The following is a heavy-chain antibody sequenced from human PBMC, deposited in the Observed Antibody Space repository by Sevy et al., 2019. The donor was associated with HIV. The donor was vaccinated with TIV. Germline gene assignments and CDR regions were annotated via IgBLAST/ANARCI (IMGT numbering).Heavy chain of an antibody. CDR2: IYSGGST. CDR1: GFTVSSNY. Sequence: GGSLRLSCAASGFTVSSNYMSWVRQAPGKGLEWVSVIYSGGSTYYADSVKGRFTISRDNSKNTLYLQLNSLSAEDTAVYYCASIDYYDSSGYSPFQHWGQGTLVTVSS. V-gene: IGHV3-53*01. CDR3: ASIDYYDSSGYSPFQH. D-gene: IGHD3-22*01. J-gene: IGHJ1*01.